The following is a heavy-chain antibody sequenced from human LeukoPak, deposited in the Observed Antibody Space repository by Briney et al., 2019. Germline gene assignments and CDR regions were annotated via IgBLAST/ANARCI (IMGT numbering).Heavy chain of an antibody. V-gene: IGHV3-53*01. J-gene: IGHJ4*02. D-gene: IGHD3-10*01. CDR1: GFTVSRNY. CDR3: AKVGGLLWFGETFDY. Sequence: PGGSLGLSCAASGFTVSRNYMSWVRQAPGKGLEWVSFTYSDGSTSFTESVKGRFTISRDNSKNTLYLQMNSLRAEDTAVYYCAKVGGLLWFGETFDYWGQGTLVTVSS. CDR2: TYSDGST.